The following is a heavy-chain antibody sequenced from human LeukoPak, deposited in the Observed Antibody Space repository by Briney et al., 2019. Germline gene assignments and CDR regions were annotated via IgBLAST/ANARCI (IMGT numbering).Heavy chain of an antibody. J-gene: IGHJ3*02. D-gene: IGHD3-10*01. CDR1: GYTFTSYA. Sequence: GASVKVSCKASGYTFTSYAMNWVRQAPGQRLEWMGWINTNTGNPTYAQGFTGRFVFSLDTSVSTAYYCAREGSLWFGDPKPFDIWGQGTMVTVSS. CDR2: INTNTGNP. V-gene: IGHV7-4-1*01. CDR3: DI.